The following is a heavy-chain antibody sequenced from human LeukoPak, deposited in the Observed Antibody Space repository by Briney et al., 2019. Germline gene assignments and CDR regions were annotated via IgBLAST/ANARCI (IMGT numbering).Heavy chain of an antibody. V-gene: IGHV3-53*01. J-gene: IGHJ4*02. CDR3: ARDSYSGRPPDY. CDR1: GFTVSSNY. CDR2: IYSGCST. Sequence: GGSLRLSCAASGFTVSSNYMSWVRQAPGKGLEWVSVIYSGCSTYYADSVKGRFTIPRDNSKNTLYLQMNSLRAEDTAVYYCARDSYSGRPPDYWGQGTLVTVSS. D-gene: IGHD1-26*01.